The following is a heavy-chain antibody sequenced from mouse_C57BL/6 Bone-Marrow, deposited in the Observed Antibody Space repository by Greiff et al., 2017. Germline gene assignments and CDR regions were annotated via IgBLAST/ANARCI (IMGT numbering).Heavy chain of an antibody. V-gene: IGHV1-19*01. CDR2: INPYNGGT. CDR3: ARWNIPITTVVDY. J-gene: IGHJ2*01. CDR1: GYTFTDYY. Sequence: EVQLQQSGPVLVKPGASVKMSCKASGYTFTDYYMNWVKQSHGKSLEWIGVINPYNGGTSYNQKFKGKATLTVDKSSRTAYMELNSLTSEDSAVYYCARWNIPITTVVDYWGQGTTLPVAS. D-gene: IGHD1-1*01.